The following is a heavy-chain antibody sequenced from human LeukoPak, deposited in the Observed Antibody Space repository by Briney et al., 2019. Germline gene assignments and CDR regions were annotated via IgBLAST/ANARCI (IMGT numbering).Heavy chain of an antibody. J-gene: IGHJ5*02. D-gene: IGHD6-19*01. CDR1: GGSISSSSYY. CDR3: ARVGMYSSGWYGFNWFDP. CDR2: INHSGST. Sequence: PSETLSLTCTVSGGSISSSSYYWGWIRQPPGKGLEWIGEINHSGSTNYNPSLKSRVTISVDTSKNQFSLKLSSVTAADTAVYYCARVGMYSSGWYGFNWFDPWGQGTLVTVSS. V-gene: IGHV4-39*07.